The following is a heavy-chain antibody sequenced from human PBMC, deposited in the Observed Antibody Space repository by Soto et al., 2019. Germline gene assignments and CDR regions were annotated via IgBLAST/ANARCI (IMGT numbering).Heavy chain of an antibody. CDR3: ARVAAFNWNNAFDI. D-gene: IGHD1-1*01. CDR2: ISTSGSST. CDR1: GFSFSDYA. Sequence: EVQFLESGGELVQPGGSLRLSCAASGFSFSDYAMIWVRQAPGKGLEWVALISTSGSSTLYADSVKGRFIISRDNTTNALYLQMNRLEADDTALYYSARVAAFNWNNAFDIWGQGTMVVVSS. V-gene: IGHV3-23*05. J-gene: IGHJ3*02.